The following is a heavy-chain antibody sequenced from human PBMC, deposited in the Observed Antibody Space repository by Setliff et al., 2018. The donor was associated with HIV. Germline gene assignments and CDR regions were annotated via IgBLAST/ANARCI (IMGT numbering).Heavy chain of an antibody. Sequence: SETLSLTCAVSGYSISSGYYWGWIRQPPGKGLEWIGSIYHSESTYYNPSLKSRVTISVDTSKNQFSLKLRSVTAADTAVYYCARGKIWSYALDYWGQGTLVTVSS. J-gene: IGHJ4*02. V-gene: IGHV4-38-2*01. CDR1: GYSISSGYY. D-gene: IGHD1-26*01. CDR2: IYHSEST. CDR3: ARGKIWSYALDY.